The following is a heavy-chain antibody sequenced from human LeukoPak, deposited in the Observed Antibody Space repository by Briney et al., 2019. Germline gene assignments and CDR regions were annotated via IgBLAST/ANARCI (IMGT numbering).Heavy chain of an antibody. V-gene: IGHV4-30-4*01. J-gene: IGHJ6*02. CDR2: IYYSGST. CDR1: GGSISSGDYY. Sequence: SETLSLTCTVSGGSISSGDYYWSWIRQPPGKGLEWIGYIYYSGSTYYNPSLKSRVTISVDTSKNQFSLKLSSVTAADTAVYYCARDSWVAGSGSYMFYYYGMDVWGQGTTVTVSS. D-gene: IGHD3-10*01. CDR3: ARDSWVAGSGSYMFYYYGMDV.